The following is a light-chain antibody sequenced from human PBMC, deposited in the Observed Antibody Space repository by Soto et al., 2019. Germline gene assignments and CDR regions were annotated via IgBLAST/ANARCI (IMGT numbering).Light chain of an antibody. CDR1: SGDIGSYNR. Sequence: QSVLTQPASVSGSPGQSITISCTGTSGDIGSYNRVSWYQQHPGKAPKLIIYEVTDRPSGVSNRFSGSKCGNTASLTISGFQAEDEAEYYCSSYTNINTRAGVFGTGTKVTVL. V-gene: IGLV2-14*01. CDR2: EVT. CDR3: SSYTNINTRAGV. J-gene: IGLJ1*01.